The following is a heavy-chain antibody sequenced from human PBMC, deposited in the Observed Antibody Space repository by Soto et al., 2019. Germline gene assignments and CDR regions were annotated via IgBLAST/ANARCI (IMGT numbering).Heavy chain of an antibody. CDR3: ERPTVRCTSIDY. J-gene: IGHJ4*02. CDR2: IYYSGST. D-gene: IGHD4-17*01. CDR1: GGSISSYY. V-gene: IGHV4-59*08. Sequence: SETLSLTCTVSGGSISSYYWSWIRQPPGKGLEWIGYIYYSGSTNYNPSLKSRVTISVDTSKNQFSLKLSSVTAADTAVYYCERPTVRCTSIDYGGQETLVTVSA.